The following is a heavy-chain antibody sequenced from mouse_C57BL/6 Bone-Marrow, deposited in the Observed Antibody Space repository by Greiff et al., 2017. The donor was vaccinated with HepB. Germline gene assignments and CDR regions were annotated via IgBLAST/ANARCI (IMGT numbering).Heavy chain of an antibody. CDR2: ISSGSSTI. CDR3: ASLLWLRRGGFDY. D-gene: IGHD2-2*01. CDR1: GFTFSDYG. V-gene: IGHV5-17*01. Sequence: EVKLMESGGGLVKPGGSLKLSCAASGFTFSDYGMHWVRQAPEKGLEWVAYISSGSSTIYYADTVKGRFTISRDNAKNTLFMQITSLRSEDTAMYYCASLLWLRRGGFDYWGQGTTLTVSS. J-gene: IGHJ2*01.